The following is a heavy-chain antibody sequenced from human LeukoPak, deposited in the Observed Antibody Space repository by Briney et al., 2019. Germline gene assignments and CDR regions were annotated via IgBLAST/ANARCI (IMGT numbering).Heavy chain of an antibody. Sequence: ASVNVSCKASGYTFTGYYMHWVRQAPGQGLEWMGWINPNSGGTNYAQKFQGRVTMTRDTSISTAYMELSRLRSDDTAVYYCASGYCSGGSCLVYWGQGTLDTVSS. CDR2: INPNSGGT. CDR1: GYTFTGYY. D-gene: IGHD2-15*01. J-gene: IGHJ4*02. V-gene: IGHV1-2*02. CDR3: ASGYCSGGSCLVY.